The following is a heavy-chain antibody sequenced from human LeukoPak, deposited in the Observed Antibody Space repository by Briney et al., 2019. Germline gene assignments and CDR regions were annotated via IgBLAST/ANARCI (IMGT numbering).Heavy chain of an antibody. CDR3: ARGAKAF. Sequence: ASVKVSFKASGYNFTDYYIHWIRQAPGQGLEWMGWINPETGDTSYAQKFQDRVTLTRDTSLITFYMEVTSLRSDDTAIYYCARGAKAFWGQGTLVTVSS. CDR2: INPETGDT. V-gene: IGHV1-2*02. CDR1: GYNFTDYY. J-gene: IGHJ4*02.